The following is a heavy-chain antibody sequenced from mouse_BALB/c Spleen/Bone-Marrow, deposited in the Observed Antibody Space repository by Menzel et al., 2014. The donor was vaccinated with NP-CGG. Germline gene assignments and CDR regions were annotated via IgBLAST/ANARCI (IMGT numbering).Heavy chain of an antibody. D-gene: IGHD2-4*01. Sequence: EVKLQESGGGLVQPGGSLRLSCAPSGFTFSDFYMEWVRQPPGKRLEWIAASRNKANDYTTEYSASVKGRFIVSRDTSQSILYLQMNALRAEGTAIYYCARDDYGRAWFAYWGQGTLVTVSA. CDR2: SRNKANDYTT. J-gene: IGHJ3*01. CDR3: ARDDYGRAWFAY. CDR1: GFTFSDFY. V-gene: IGHV7-1*02.